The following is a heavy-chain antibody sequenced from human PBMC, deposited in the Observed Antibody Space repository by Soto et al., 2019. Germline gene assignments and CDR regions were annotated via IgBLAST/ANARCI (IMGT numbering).Heavy chain of an antibody. D-gene: IGHD3-3*01. J-gene: IGHJ4*02. CDR2: ISYDGSNK. V-gene: IGHV3-30*18. Sequence: GGSLRLSCAASGFTFSSYCMHWVRQAPGKGLEWVAVISYDGSNKYYADSVKGRFTISRDNSKNTLYLQMNSLRAEDTAVYYCAKVGTHYDFWSGYPTFDYWGQGTLVTVSS. CDR1: GFTFSSYC. CDR3: AKVGTHYDFWSGYPTFDY.